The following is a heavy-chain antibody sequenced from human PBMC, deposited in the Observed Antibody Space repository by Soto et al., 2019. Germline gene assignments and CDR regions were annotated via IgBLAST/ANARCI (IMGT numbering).Heavy chain of an antibody. CDR1: GYTFTSYD. CDR3: ARENPFYDILTGYYKGYWFDP. V-gene: IGHV1-8*01. D-gene: IGHD3-9*01. Sequence: ASVKVSCKASGYTFTSYDINWVRQATGQGLEWMGWMNPNSGNTGYAQEIKGRVTMTRNTSISTDYMELSSLRSEDTAVYYCARENPFYDILTGYYKGYWFDPWGQGTLVTVSS. CDR2: MNPNSGNT. J-gene: IGHJ5*02.